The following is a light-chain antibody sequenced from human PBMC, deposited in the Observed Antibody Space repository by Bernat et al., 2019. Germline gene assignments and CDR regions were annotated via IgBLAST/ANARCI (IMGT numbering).Light chain of an antibody. CDR2: AAS. CDR1: QDISHY. V-gene: IGKV1-16*01. J-gene: IGKJ2*01. CDR3: HQYGSPFRS. Sequence: DIQMTQSPSSLSASVGDRVTITCQASQDISHYLNWYQQKPGKAPKSLIYAASSLESGVPSRFSGTGSGTDFTLTINSLQPEDFATYYCHQYGSPFRSFGQGTTVEIK.